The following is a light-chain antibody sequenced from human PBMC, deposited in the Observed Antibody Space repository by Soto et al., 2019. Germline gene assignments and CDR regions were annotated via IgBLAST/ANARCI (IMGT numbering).Light chain of an antibody. CDR1: SSDVGGYNY. J-gene: IGLJ1*01. CDR2: EVT. Sequence: QVVLTQPPSASGSPGQSVTISCTGTSSDVGGYNYVSWYQQHPGKAPKLVIYEVTKRPSGVPDRFSGSKSGNTASLTVSGLQAEDEADYYCSSFTGASTIFGTGTKVTVL. V-gene: IGLV2-8*01. CDR3: SSFTGASTI.